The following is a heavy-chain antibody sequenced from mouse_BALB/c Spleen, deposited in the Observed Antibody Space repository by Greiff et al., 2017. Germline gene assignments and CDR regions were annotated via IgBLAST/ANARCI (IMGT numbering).Heavy chain of an antibody. CDR2: IYPYNGGT. CDR1: GYTFTDYN. D-gene: IGHD2-4*01. J-gene: IGHJ3*01. V-gene: IGHV1S29*02. CDR3: ARGVYDYDDGWFAY. Sequence: VQLKQSGPELVKPGASVKISCKASGYTFTDYNMHWVKQSHGKSLEWIGYIYPYNGGTGYNQKFKSKATLTVDNSSSTAYMELRSLTSEDSAVYYCARGVYDYDDGWFAYWGQGTLVTVSA.